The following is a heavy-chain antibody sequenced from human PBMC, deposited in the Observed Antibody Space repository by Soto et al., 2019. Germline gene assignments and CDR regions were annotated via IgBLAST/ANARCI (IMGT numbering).Heavy chain of an antibody. V-gene: IGHV3-30*03. D-gene: IGHD1-26*01. J-gene: IGHJ4*02. CDR1: GFTFSSYG. Sequence: GGSLRLSCAASGFTFSSYGMHWVRQAPGKGLEWVAVISYDGSNKYYAGSVKGRFTISRDNSKNTLYLQMNSLRAEDTAVYYCARKWEPDYWGQGTLVTVSS. CDR2: ISYDGSNK. CDR3: ARKWEPDY.